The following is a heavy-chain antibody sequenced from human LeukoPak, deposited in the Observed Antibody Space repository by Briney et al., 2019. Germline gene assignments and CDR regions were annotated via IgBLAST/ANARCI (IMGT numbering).Heavy chain of an antibody. V-gene: IGHV1-69*06. Sequence: SVKVSCKASGGTFSSYAISWVRQAPGQGLEWMGGVIPIFGTANYAQKFQGRVTITADKSTSTAYMELSSLRSEDTAVYYCASERGRDDAFDIWGQGTMVTVSS. CDR2: VIPIFGTA. J-gene: IGHJ3*02. D-gene: IGHD3-10*01. CDR1: GGTFSSYA. CDR3: ASERGRDDAFDI.